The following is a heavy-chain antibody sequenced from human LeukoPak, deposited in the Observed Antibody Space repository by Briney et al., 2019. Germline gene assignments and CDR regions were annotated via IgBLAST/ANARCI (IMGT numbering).Heavy chain of an antibody. Sequence: PSETLSLTCTVSGYSISSGYYWGWIRQPPGKGLEWIGSIYHSGSTYYNPSLKSRVTISVDTSKNQFSLKLSSVTAADTAVYYCARGYSSSWSNWFDPWGQGTLVTVSS. V-gene: IGHV4-38-2*02. D-gene: IGHD6-13*01. CDR3: ARGYSSSWSNWFDP. J-gene: IGHJ5*02. CDR2: IYHSGST. CDR1: GYSISSGYY.